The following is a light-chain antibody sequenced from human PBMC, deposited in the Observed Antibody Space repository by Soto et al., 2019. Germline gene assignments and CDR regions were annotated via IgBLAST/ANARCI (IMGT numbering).Light chain of an antibody. V-gene: IGKV3-11*01. Sequence: EILLTQSPAPLSFSPGERATLSCRASQSVSSYLAWYQQKPGQAPRLLIYDASNRATGIPARFSGSGSGTDFTLTISSLEPEDFAVYYCQQRSNWPPFTFGPGTKGDIK. CDR3: QQRSNWPPFT. CDR2: DAS. J-gene: IGKJ3*01. CDR1: QSVSSY.